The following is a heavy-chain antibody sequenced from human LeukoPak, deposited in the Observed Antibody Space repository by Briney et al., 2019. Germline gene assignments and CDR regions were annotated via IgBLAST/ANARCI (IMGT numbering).Heavy chain of an antibody. CDR2: ISSSGSTI. D-gene: IGHD4-23*01. CDR3: AGDYGGHGGFDY. CDR1: GFTFSSYE. V-gene: IGHV3-48*03. J-gene: IGHJ4*02. Sequence: GGSLRLSCAASGFTFSSYEMNWVRQALGKGLEWVSYISSSGSTIYYADSVKGRFTISRDNAKNSLYLQMNSLRAEDTAVYYCAGDYGGHGGFDYWGQGTLVTVSS.